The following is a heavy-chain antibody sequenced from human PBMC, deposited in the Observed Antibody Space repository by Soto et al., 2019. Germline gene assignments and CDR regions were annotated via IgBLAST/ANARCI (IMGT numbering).Heavy chain of an antibody. D-gene: IGHD3-22*01. J-gene: IGHJ1*01. CDR3: VRLGTSYDKSGFLY. CDR1: GFSFGFHW. V-gene: IGHV3-74*01. CDR2: IDGAGTTT. Sequence: PGGSLRLSCAASGFSFGFHWMHWVRQAPGKGPVWVSRIDGAGTTTNYADAVKGRFTISRDNTKNTMFLQMNSLRAEDTGVYYCVRLGTSYDKSGFLYWGEGTPVTVSS.